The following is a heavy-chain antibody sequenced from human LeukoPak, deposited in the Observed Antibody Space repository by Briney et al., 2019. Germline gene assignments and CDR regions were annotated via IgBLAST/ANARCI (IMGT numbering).Heavy chain of an antibody. CDR2: MNSGGST. CDR3: TRGGSMVRGIL. Sequence: GGSLRLSCAASGFIVSSDFMNWVRQAPGKGLEWVSAMNSGGSTFYADSVKGRFIISRDKSRNTLYLQMNSLSVDDTAVYYCTRGGSMVRGILWGQGTLVTVSS. D-gene: IGHD3-10*01. CDR1: GFIVSSDF. V-gene: IGHV3-53*01. J-gene: IGHJ4*02.